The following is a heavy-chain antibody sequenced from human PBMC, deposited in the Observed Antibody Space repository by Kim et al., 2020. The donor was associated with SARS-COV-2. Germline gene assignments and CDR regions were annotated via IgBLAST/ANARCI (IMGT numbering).Heavy chain of an antibody. V-gene: IGHV7-4-1*02. CDR1: GYTFTNYS. J-gene: IGHJ3*01. CDR3: ARGANDNL. CDR2: ISTKTGNP. Sequence: ASVKVSCKASGYTFTNYSINWVRQAPGQGLEWMGWISTKTGNPRYAQAFTGRFVFSLDTSVNTAYLDITSLRADDTAFYYCARGANDNLWGQGTMITVSS. D-gene: IGHD1-1*01.